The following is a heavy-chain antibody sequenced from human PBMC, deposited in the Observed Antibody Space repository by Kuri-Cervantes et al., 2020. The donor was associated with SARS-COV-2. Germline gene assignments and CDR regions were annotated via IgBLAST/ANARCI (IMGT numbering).Heavy chain of an antibody. V-gene: IGHV3-33*06. Sequence: LSLTCAASGFTFSSYGMHWVRQAPGKGLEWVAVIWYDGSNKYYADSVKGRFTISRDNSKNTLYLQMNSLRAEDTAVYYCAKGPGSGWYYFDYWGQGTLVTVSS. CDR2: IWYDGSNK. D-gene: IGHD6-19*01. CDR1: GFTFSSYG. J-gene: IGHJ4*02. CDR3: AKGPGSGWYYFDY.